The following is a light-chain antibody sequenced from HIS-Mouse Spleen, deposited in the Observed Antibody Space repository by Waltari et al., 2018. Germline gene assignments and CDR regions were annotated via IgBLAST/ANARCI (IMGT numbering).Light chain of an antibody. CDR3: CSYAGSYTGV. CDR1: SSDVGGYNY. V-gene: IGLV2-11*01. J-gene: IGLJ1*01. CDR2: DVS. Sequence: QSALTQPRSVSGSPGQSVTISCTGTSSDVGGYNYVSWYQQHPGKAPKPMIYDVSKRPSGVPDRFSGCKSGNTASLTISGLQAEDEADYYCCSYAGSYTGVFGTGTKVTVL.